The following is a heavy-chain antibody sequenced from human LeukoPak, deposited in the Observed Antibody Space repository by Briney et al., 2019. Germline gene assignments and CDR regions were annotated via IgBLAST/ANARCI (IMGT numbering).Heavy chain of an antibody. CDR2: IKQDGSEK. D-gene: IGHD3-16*02. V-gene: IGHV3-7*01. CDR1: GFTFSSYW. CDR3: ARETYMITFGGVNVNSAFDY. Sequence: GGSLRLSCAASGFTFSSYWMSWVRQAPGKGLEWVANIKQDGSEKYYVDSVKGRFTISRDNAKNSLYLQMNSLRAEDTAVYYCARETYMITFGGVNVNSAFDYWGQGTLVTVSS. J-gene: IGHJ4*02.